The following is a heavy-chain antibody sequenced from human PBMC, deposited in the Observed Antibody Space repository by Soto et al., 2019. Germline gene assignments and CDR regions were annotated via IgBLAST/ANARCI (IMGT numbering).Heavy chain of an antibody. D-gene: IGHD3-22*01. J-gene: IGHJ3*02. V-gene: IGHV5-51*01. Sequence: GESLKISCKGSRYSFTSYWIGWVRQMPGKGLEWMGIIYPGDSDTRYSPSFQGQVTISADKSISTAYLQWSSLKASDTAMYYCARQLDSSGYYWAIWGQGTMVTVSS. CDR1: RYSFTSYW. CDR3: ARQLDSSGYYWAI. CDR2: IYPGDSDT.